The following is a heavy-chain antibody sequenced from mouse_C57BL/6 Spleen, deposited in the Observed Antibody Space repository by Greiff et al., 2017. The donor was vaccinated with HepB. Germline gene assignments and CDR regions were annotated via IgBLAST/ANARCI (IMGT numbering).Heavy chain of an antibody. Sequence: QVQLQQPGAELVRPGTSVKLSCKASGYTFTSYWMHWVKQRPGQGLEWIGVIDPSDSYTNYNQKFKGKATVTVDTSSSTAYMQLSSLTSEDSAVYYCARRTGDEAMDYWGQGTSVTVSS. D-gene: IGHD4-1*01. CDR2: IDPSDSYT. CDR1: GYTFTSYW. CDR3: ARRTGDEAMDY. J-gene: IGHJ4*01. V-gene: IGHV1-59*01.